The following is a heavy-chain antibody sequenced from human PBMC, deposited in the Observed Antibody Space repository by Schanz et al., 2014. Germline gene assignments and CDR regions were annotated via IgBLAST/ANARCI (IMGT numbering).Heavy chain of an antibody. Sequence: QVQLQESGPGLVKPSETLSLTCTVSNVSISSYYWSWIRQPPGMGLEWIGYIHYSGSTNYKASLSSRTTISAHSSKTQFSLKLTSVTAADTAVYYCARARGWELQSNAFDIWGQGTMVTVSS. J-gene: IGHJ3*02. CDR3: ARARGWELQSNAFDI. CDR1: NVSISSYY. D-gene: IGHD1-26*01. CDR2: IHYSGST. V-gene: IGHV4-59*01.